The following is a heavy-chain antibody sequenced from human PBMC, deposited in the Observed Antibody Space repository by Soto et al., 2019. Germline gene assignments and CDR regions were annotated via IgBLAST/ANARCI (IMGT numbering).Heavy chain of an antibody. CDR3: AREHIVVVTAIQYYGMDV. D-gene: IGHD2-21*02. J-gene: IGHJ6*02. V-gene: IGHV4-34*01. CDR1: GGSFSGYY. Sequence: SETLSLTCAVYGGSFSGYYWSWIRQPPGKGLEWIGEINHSGSTNYNPSLKSRVTISVDTSKNQFSLKLSSVTAADTAVYYCAREHIVVVTAIQYYGMDVWGQGTTVTVSS. CDR2: INHSGST.